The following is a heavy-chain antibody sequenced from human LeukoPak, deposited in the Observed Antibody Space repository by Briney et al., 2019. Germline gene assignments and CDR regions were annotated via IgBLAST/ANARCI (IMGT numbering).Heavy chain of an antibody. CDR3: AREDDNGDLIDC. CDR2: ISSGSGSSI. D-gene: IGHD4-17*01. CDR1: GFTFSSYW. Sequence: PGGSLRLSCAASGFTFSSYWMHWVRQAPGKGLEWVSYISSGSGSSIHYADSVKGRFTISRDNSKNSLYLQMNSLRAEDTALYYCAREDDNGDLIDCWGQGTLVTVSS. J-gene: IGHJ4*02. V-gene: IGHV3-48*03.